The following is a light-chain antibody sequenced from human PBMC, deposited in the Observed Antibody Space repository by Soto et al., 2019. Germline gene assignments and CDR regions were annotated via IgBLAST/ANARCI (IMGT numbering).Light chain of an antibody. J-gene: IGLJ1*01. CDR1: RSDVGGYNY. CDR2: NGS. CDR3: CSSAAGSTYV. V-gene: IGLV2-23*01. Sequence: QSALTQPASVSGSPGQSITISCTGTRSDVGGYNYVSWYQQHPRKAPQLMIYNGSQRPSGVPDRFSGATSGNTASLTISALQAEDEADYYCCSSAAGSTYVFGTGTKVTVL.